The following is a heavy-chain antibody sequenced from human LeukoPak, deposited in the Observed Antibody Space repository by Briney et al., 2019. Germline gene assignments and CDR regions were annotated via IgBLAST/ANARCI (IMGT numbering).Heavy chain of an antibody. J-gene: IGHJ6*03. Sequence: SETLSLNSTVSGASMINTYWTWNRQPPGRGLEWIGYDHYGGGTNYNPSLNCRVTISIDTTKNHVSLKLRSVTAADTAVYYCASAPHHYYWAVWGKGTTVIVSS. CDR1: GASMINTY. CDR3: ASAPHHYYWAV. CDR2: DHYGGGT. V-gene: IGHV4-59*08.